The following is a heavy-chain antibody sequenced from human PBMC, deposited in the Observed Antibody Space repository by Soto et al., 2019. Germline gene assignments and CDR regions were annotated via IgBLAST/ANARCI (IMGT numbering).Heavy chain of an antibody. CDR3: ARRGVRGAATNWFGP. D-gene: IGHD6-13*01. Sequence: PSETLSLTCSVSGGSISSGSYYWGWIRQTPGRGLEWIASMYHGGTTYSNPSLKSRVTISVDTSKNQFSLRLTSVTAADTAVYYCARRGVRGAATNWFGPWGQGILGTSPQ. V-gene: IGHV4-39*01. CDR2: MYHGGTT. J-gene: IGHJ5*02. CDR1: GGSISSGSYY.